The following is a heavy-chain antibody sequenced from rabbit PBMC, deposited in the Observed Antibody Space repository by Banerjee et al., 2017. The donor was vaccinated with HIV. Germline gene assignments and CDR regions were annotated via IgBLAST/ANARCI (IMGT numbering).Heavy chain of an antibody. CDR3: AREDGGVGGYDNNL. D-gene: IGHD1-1*01. CDR2: NYASSSAYT. CDR1: GFSLSNYW. J-gene: IGHJ4*01. V-gene: IGHV1S40*01. Sequence: QSLEESGGDLVKPGASLTLTCTASGFSLSNYWMCWVRQAPGKGLEWIACNYASSSAYTYYASWAKGRFTISKTSSTTVTLQMTSMTGADTATYFCAREDGGVGGYDNNLWGPGTLVTVS.